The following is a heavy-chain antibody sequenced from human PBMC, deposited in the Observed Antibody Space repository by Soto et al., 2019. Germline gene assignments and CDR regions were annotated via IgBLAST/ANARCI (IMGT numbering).Heavy chain of an antibody. V-gene: IGHV4-39*01. CDR2: IYYSGST. J-gene: IGHJ6*02. Sequence: SETLSLTCTVSGGSISSSSYYWGWIRQPPGKGLEWIGSIYYSGSTYYNPSLKSRVTISVDTSKNQYSLKLSSVTAADTAVYYCACIFSGGYGYGFYYYGMDVWGQGTTVTVSS. CDR1: GGSISSSSYY. D-gene: IGHD5-18*01. CDR3: ACIFSGGYGYGFYYYGMDV.